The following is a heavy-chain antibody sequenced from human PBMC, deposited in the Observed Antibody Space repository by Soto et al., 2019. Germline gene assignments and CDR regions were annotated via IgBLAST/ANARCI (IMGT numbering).Heavy chain of an antibody. Sequence: GGSLRLSCAASGFSFSDYYMSWIRQAPGKGLEWVSYISSSGSTIYYADSVKGRFTISRDNAKNSLYLQMNSLRAEDTAVYYCARSHLYYDSSGYPDYWGQGTLVTVSS. CDR3: ARSHLYYDSSGYPDY. CDR2: ISSSGSTI. J-gene: IGHJ4*02. V-gene: IGHV3-11*01. D-gene: IGHD3-22*01. CDR1: GFSFSDYY.